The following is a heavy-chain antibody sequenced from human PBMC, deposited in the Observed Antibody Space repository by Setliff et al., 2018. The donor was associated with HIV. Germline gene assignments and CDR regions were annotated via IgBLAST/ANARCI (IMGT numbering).Heavy chain of an antibody. CDR2: IYPIDSDT. V-gene: IGHV5-51*01. CDR1: GYAFTNHW. D-gene: IGHD1-7*01. J-gene: IGHJ4*02. CDR3: ARLARTTYFDY. Sequence: RGESLKISCVASGYAFTNHWIAWVRQTPGKGLEVMGIIYPIDSDTRYKSSFEGQVTISADKSKSAVYLQWSSLKASDTAVYFCARLARTTYFDYWGQGAQVTVSS.